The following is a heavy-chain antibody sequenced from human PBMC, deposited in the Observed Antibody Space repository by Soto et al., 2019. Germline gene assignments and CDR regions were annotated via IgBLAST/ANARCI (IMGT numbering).Heavy chain of an antibody. V-gene: IGHV5-51*01. D-gene: IGHD6-19*01. CDR1: GYSFTSYW. Sequence: PGESLKISCKGSGYSFTSYWIGWVRQMPGKGLEWMGIIYPGDSDTRYSPSFQGQVTISADKSISTAYPQWSSLKASDTAMYYCARRIAVAGTHYYGMDVWGQGTTVTVSS. CDR2: IYPGDSDT. J-gene: IGHJ6*02. CDR3: ARRIAVAGTHYYGMDV.